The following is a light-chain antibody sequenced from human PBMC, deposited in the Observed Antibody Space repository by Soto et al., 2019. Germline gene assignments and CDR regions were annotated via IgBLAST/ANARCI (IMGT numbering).Light chain of an antibody. Sequence: IQLTQSPSSLSASVGDRVTITCRASQGINTFLAWYQQKAEKAPKLLIYAASTLQSWDPSRFSGSGSGTEFTLTISSLQSADFATYYCQQLNSYPITFGQGTRLEIK. CDR2: AAS. V-gene: IGKV1-9*01. CDR1: QGINTF. J-gene: IGKJ5*01. CDR3: QQLNSYPIT.